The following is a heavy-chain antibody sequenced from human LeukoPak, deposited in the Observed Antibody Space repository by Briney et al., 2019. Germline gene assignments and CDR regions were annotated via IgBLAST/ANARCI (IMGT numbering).Heavy chain of an antibody. Sequence: GGSLRLSCAASGFTFSSYGMNWVCQAPGKGLEWISATSGSGAYTYYADSVKGRFTISRDNSKGTLYLQMNSLKVDDTALYYCAKGSALGYSSSWYLNSWGQGTLVTVSS. CDR3: AKGSALGYSSSWYLNS. J-gene: IGHJ4*02. D-gene: IGHD6-13*01. CDR1: GFTFSSYG. V-gene: IGHV3-23*01. CDR2: TSGSGAYT.